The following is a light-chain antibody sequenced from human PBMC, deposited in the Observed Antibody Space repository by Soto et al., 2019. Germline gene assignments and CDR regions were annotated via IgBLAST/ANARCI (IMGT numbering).Light chain of an antibody. V-gene: IGKV1-17*01. Sequence: DIQMTQTPSSLSASVGDRVTITCRASQDIRSGLGWYQQKPGKAPKRLIYAASSLQSGVPSRFSGSGSGTEFSLTISSLQPEDFATYYCLQPKSYPNTFGQGTRLEIK. CDR1: QDIRSG. CDR2: AAS. J-gene: IGKJ5*01. CDR3: LQPKSYPNT.